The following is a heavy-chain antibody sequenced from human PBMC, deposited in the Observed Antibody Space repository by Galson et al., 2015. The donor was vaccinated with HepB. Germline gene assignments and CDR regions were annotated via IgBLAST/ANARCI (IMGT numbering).Heavy chain of an antibody. CDR1: GFTFSPYS. CDR3: ARDFSSWSRDV. J-gene: IGHJ6*04. CDR2: ISDSGSYI. D-gene: IGHD6-13*01. V-gene: IGHV3-21*01. Sequence: RLSCAASGFTFSPYSMNWFRQAPGKGLQWVSSISDSGSYIYYSDSVKGRFTTSRDNAKNSLYLQMNSLRAEDTAVYYCARDFSSWSRDVWGRGTTVIVSS.